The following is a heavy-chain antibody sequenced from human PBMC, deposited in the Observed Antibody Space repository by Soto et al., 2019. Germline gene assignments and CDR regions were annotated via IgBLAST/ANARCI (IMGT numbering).Heavy chain of an antibody. CDR3: AGGGLIVVVTVSFGY. Sequence: QVQLVQSGAEVKKPGASVKVSCKPSGYTFNTYYLHWVRQAPGQALEWMGVIHPCGGGPTYAPKFLGRVSVSRDTAPRTVLMDLRSLRSDDTAVYYCAGGGLIVVVTVSFGYLGQGTLVTVSS. V-gene: IGHV1-46*02. CDR1: GYTFNTYY. CDR2: IHPCGGGP. D-gene: IGHD2-21*02. J-gene: IGHJ4*02.